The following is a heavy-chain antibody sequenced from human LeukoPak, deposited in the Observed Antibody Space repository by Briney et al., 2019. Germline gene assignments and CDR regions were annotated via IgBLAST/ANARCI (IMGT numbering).Heavy chain of an antibody. D-gene: IGHD3/OR15-3a*01. J-gene: IGHJ4*02. CDR2: INQDGSET. CDR3: ARLDWGSADS. V-gene: IGHV3-7*01. Sequence: QAGGSLRLSCAVSGFTFSIYWMSWVRQAPGKGLEWVANINQDGSETYYLDSVKGRFTFSRDNAKNSVYLQMNSLRAEDTALYYCARLDWGSADSWGQGTLVTDSS. CDR1: GFTFSIYW.